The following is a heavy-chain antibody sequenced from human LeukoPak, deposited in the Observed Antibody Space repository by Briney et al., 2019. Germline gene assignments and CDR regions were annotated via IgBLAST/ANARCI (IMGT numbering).Heavy chain of an antibody. CDR2: IKQDGSEI. CDR3: ARYGGYTLFDY. J-gene: IGHJ4*02. CDR1: GFIFSYYW. Sequence: GGSLRLSCAACGFIFSYYWMSWLRQAPGKGLEWVANIKQDGSEIYYVDSVKGRFTISRDNAKNSLYLQMNSLRAEDTAVYYCARYGGYTLFDYSGQGTLVTVSS. V-gene: IGHV3-7*04. D-gene: IGHD5-12*01.